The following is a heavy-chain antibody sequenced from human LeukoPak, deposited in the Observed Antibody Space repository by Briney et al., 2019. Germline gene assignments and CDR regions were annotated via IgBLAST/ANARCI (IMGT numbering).Heavy chain of an antibody. CDR2: ISYIGTT. CDR1: GGSFISHY. J-gene: IGHJ4*02. Sequence: SSETLSLTCTVSGGSFISHYWSWIRQPPGKGLEWIGYISYIGTTNYNPSLKSRVTISVDTSKNQFSLKLSSVTAADTAVYYCARGYCSSTSCYSDYWGQGTLVTVSS. CDR3: ARGYCSSTSCYSDY. V-gene: IGHV4-59*11. D-gene: IGHD2-2*01.